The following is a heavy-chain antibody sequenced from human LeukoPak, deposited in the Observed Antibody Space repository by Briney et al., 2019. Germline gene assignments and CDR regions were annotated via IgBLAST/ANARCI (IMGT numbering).Heavy chain of an antibody. CDR3: ATDYYDSGSHFDY. CDR2: IYPGDSDT. J-gene: IGHJ4*02. CDR1: GYSFTSFW. V-gene: IGHV5-51*01. Sequence: GESLKISCKGSGYSFTSFWIGWVRQMPGKGLEYMGIIYPGDSDTRYSPPFQGQVTISVDNSISTAYLQWSSLKASDTAMYYCATDYYDSGSHFDYWGQGTLVTVPS. D-gene: IGHD3-22*01.